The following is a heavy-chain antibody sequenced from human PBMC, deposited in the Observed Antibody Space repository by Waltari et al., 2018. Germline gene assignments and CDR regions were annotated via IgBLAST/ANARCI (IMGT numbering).Heavy chain of an antibody. Sequence: VQPGGSLRLSCAASGFTFSSYAMSWVRQAPGKGLEWVSVISGSGGSTYYADSVKGRFTISRDNSKNTLYLQMNSLRAEDTAVYYCAKGTYFLTIFGVTITDLWGQGTLVTVSS. CDR2: ISGSGGST. J-gene: IGHJ5*02. CDR1: GFTFSSYA. CDR3: AKGTYFLTIFGVTITDL. D-gene: IGHD3-3*01. V-gene: IGHV3-23*01.